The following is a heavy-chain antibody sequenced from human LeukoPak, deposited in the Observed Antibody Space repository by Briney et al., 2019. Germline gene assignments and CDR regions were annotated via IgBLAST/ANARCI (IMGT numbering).Heavy chain of an antibody. Sequence: GGSLRLSCAASGFTFSSYAMSWVRQAPGKGLEWVSAISGSGGSTYYADSVKGRFTISRDNSKNTLYLQMNSLRAEDTAVYYCAKDKSIPYYDFWSATGGWFDPWGQGTLVTVSS. CDR3: AKDKSIPYYDFWSATGGWFDP. CDR1: GFTFSSYA. V-gene: IGHV3-23*01. J-gene: IGHJ5*02. CDR2: ISGSGGST. D-gene: IGHD3-3*01.